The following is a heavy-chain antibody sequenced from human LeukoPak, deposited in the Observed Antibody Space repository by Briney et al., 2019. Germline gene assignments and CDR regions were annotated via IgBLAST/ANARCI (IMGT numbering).Heavy chain of an antibody. J-gene: IGHJ4*02. CDR3: ARSVGSSSAY. D-gene: IGHD6-6*01. Sequence: GGSLRLSCAASGFTFSRYDMHWVRQATEKGLEWVSAIGTAGDTYYPGSVKGRFTISRENVKNSLFLQMNSLRVEDTAVYHCARSVGSSSAYWGQGTLVTVSS. CDR1: GFTFSRYD. CDR2: IGTAGDT. V-gene: IGHV3-13*01.